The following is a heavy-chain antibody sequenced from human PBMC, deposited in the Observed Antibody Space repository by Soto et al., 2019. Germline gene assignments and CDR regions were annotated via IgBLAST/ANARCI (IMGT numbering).Heavy chain of an antibody. Sequence: SETLSLTCRVSGGFITSHYCSWFLQPPGKGLEWIGYIHHSGSTSYNPSLKSRVTMSVDTSRNQFSLKVNSVTAADTALYYCARQGFGQLHGLVDVWGPGTTVT. CDR2: IHHSGST. D-gene: IGHD3-10*01. CDR3: ARQGFGQLHGLVDV. J-gene: IGHJ6*02. CDR1: GGFITSHY. V-gene: IGHV4-59*08.